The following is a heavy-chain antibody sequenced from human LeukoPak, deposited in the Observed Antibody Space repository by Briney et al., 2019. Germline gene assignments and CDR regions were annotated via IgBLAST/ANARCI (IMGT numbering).Heavy chain of an antibody. CDR3: ARDLYSSGWSLADY. D-gene: IGHD6-19*01. V-gene: IGHV1-18*01. J-gene: IGHJ4*02. CDR1: GYTFTSYG. Sequence: ASVKVSCKASGYTFTSYGISWVRQAPGQGLEWMGWISAYNGNTNYAQKLQGRVTMTTDTSTSTAYMELRSKRTDDTAVYYCARDLYSSGWSLADYWGQGTLVTVSS. CDR2: ISAYNGNT.